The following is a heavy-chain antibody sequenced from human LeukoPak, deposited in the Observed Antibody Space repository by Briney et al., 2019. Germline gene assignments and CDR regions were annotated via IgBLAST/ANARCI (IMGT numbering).Heavy chain of an antibody. V-gene: IGHV3-13*01. Sequence: GGSLRLSCAASGFTFSSYDMHWVRQATGKGLEWVSAIGTAGDTYYPGSVKGRFTISRENAKNSLYLQMNSLRAGDTAVYYCARVRNVVGEPYYYYGMDVWGQGTTVTVSS. CDR3: ARVRNVVGEPYYYYGMDV. CDR1: GFTFSSYD. D-gene: IGHD1-26*01. J-gene: IGHJ6*02. CDR2: IGTAGDT.